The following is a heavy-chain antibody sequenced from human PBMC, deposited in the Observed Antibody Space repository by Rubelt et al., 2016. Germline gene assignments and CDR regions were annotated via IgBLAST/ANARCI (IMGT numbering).Heavy chain of an antibody. J-gene: IGHJ4*02. Sequence: QVQLVQSGAEVKQPGASVKVSNKVSGYNTTELTMNWVRQPPGKGVEWVGGFAPNDSETIYAQKFLGRATMTADTSTVTAYMELGRLGSEDTAVYYCARGRAVKLADSGGKDYWGQGTLVTVSS. V-gene: IGHV1-24*01. D-gene: IGHD4-23*01. CDR2: FAPNDSET. CDR1: GYNTTELT. CDR3: ARGRAVKLADSGGKDY.